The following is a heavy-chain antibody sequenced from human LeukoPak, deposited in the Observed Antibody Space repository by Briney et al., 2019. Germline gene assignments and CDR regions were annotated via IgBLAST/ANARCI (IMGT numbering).Heavy chain of an antibody. CDR1: GFTFSNYA. CDR2: ISGSGGST. J-gene: IGHJ3*02. Sequence: GGSLRLSCAASGFTFSNYAMSWVRQAPGKGLEWVSAISGSGGSTYYADSVKGRFTISRDNSKNTLYLQMNSLRAEDTAVYYCAKDLSSGYYYESDAFDIWGQGTMVTVSS. D-gene: IGHD3-22*01. CDR3: AKDLSSGYYYESDAFDI. V-gene: IGHV3-23*01.